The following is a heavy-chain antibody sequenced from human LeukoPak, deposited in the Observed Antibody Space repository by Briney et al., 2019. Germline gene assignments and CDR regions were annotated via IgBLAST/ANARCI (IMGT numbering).Heavy chain of an antibody. Sequence: KPSETLTLTCAVYGGSFSGYYWSWIRQPPGKGLEWIGEINHSGSTNYNPSLKSRVTISVDTSKNQFSLKLSSVTAADTAVYYCARGRVLWFGELSMAWFDPWGQGTLVTVSS. CDR1: GGSFSGYY. CDR2: INHSGST. V-gene: IGHV4-34*01. J-gene: IGHJ5*02. CDR3: ARGRVLWFGELSMAWFDP. D-gene: IGHD3-10*01.